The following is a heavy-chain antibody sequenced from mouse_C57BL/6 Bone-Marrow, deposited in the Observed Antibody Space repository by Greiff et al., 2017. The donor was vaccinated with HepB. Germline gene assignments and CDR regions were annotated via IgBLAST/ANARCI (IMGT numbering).Heavy chain of an antibody. CDR3: AREGVTKWYFDV. Sequence: EVMLVESEGGLVQPGSSMKLSCTASGFTFSDYYMAWVRQVPEKGLEWVANINYDGSSTYYLDSLKSRFIISRDNAKNILYLQLSSLKSEDTATYYCAREGVTKWYFDVWGTGTTVTVSS. CDR2: INYDGSST. V-gene: IGHV5-16*01. CDR1: GFTFSDYY. D-gene: IGHD1-3*01. J-gene: IGHJ1*03.